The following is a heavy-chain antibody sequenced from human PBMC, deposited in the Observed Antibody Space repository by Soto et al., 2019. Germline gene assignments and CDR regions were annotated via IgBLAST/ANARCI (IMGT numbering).Heavy chain of an antibody. V-gene: IGHV3-74*01. Sequence: GSLRLSCEASGFVFTNFWMHWVRHVPGKGLVWVARIDTSGHSTNYAESVKGRFTISRDNAKNTVSLQMNSLRVEDTGVYYCAKDSWYFDLWSQGSQVTVSS. J-gene: IGHJ4*02. D-gene: IGHD6-13*01. CDR3: AKDSWYFDL. CDR1: GFVFTNFW. CDR2: IDTSGHST.